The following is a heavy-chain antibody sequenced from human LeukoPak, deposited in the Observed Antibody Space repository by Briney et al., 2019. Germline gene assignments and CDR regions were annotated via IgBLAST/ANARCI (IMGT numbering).Heavy chain of an antibody. V-gene: IGHV1-18*04. Sequence: GASVKVSRKASSYTFTSYGISWVRQAPGQGLEWMGWISAYNGNTNYAQKLQGRVAMSTDTSTSTAYMELRSLRSDDTAVYYCARVRTYSSDYWGQGTLVTVSS. D-gene: IGHD6-13*01. CDR3: ARVRTYSSDY. CDR2: ISAYNGNT. J-gene: IGHJ4*02. CDR1: SYTFTSYG.